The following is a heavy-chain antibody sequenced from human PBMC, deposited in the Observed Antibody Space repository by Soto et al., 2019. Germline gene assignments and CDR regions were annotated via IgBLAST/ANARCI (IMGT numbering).Heavy chain of an antibody. J-gene: IGHJ6*02. D-gene: IGHD2-2*01. V-gene: IGHV3-30-3*01. CDR1: GFTFSSYA. CDR3: ARVRRGCSSTSCSYYYYYGMDV. CDR2: ISYDGSNK. Sequence: GGSLRLSCAASGFTFSSYAMHWVRQAPGKGLEWVAVISYDGSNKYYADSVKGRFTISRDNSKNTRYLQMNSLRAEDTAVYYCARVRRGCSSTSCSYYYYYGMDVWGQGTTVTVSS.